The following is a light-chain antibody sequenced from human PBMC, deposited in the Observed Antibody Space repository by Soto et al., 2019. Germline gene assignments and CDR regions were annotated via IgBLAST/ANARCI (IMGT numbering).Light chain of an antibody. CDR2: AVN. CDR3: CSYTSSSTLVV. J-gene: IGLJ3*02. CDR1: SSDVGAYNY. V-gene: IGLV2-14*01. Sequence: QSALTQPASVSGSPGQSITISCTGTSSDVGAYNYVSWYQQHPGKAPKLMIYAVNNRPSGVSDRFSGSKSGNTAALTISGRQAEDEAEYYCCSYTSSSTLVVFGGGTKLTVL.